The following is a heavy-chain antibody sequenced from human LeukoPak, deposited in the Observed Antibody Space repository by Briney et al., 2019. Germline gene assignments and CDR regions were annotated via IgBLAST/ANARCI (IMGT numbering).Heavy chain of an antibody. CDR1: GFTFSSYS. V-gene: IGHV3-48*04. D-gene: IGHD2-15*01. CDR2: ISSSSITI. Sequence: GGSLRLSCAASGFTFSSYSLNWVRQAPGKGLEWVSFISSSSITIHYADSVKGRFTISRDNAEKSLYLQMNSLRAEDTAVYYCARDRGGSYSAIDYWGQGTLVTVS. J-gene: IGHJ4*02. CDR3: ARDRGGSYSAIDY.